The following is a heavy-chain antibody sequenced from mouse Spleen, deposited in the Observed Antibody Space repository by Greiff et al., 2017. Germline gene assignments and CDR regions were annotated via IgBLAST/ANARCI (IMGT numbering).Heavy chain of an antibody. J-gene: IGHJ3*01. CDR1: GYAFTNYL. V-gene: IGHV1-54*03. CDR3: ARGLLRLSWFAY. CDR2: INPGSGGT. Sequence: VNLVESGAELVRPGTSVKVSCKASGYAFTNYLIEWVKQRPGQGLEWIGVINPGSGGTNYNEKFKGKATLTADKSSSTAYMQLSSLTSDDSAVYFCARGLLRLSWFAYWGQGTLVTVSA. D-gene: IGHD1-2*01.